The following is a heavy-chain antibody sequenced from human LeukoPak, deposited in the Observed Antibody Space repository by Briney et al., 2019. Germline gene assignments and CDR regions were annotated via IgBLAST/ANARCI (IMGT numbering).Heavy chain of an antibody. V-gene: IGHV1-69*13. CDR1: GGTFSSYA. D-gene: IGHD1-1*01. Sequence: ASVKVSCKASGGTFSSYAISWVRQAPGQGLEWMGGIIPIFGTANYAQKFQGRVTITADESTSTAYMELSSLRSEDTAVYYCARGLNALLHWFDPWGQGTLVTVS. CDR2: IIPIFGTA. CDR3: ARGLNALLHWFDP. J-gene: IGHJ5*02.